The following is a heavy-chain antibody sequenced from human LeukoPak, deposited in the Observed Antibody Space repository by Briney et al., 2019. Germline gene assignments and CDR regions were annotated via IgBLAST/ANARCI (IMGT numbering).Heavy chain of an antibody. CDR2: SSGRGSNR. CDR3: AKTYYYDSSGYSDY. V-gene: IGHV3-23*01. J-gene: IGHJ4*02. D-gene: IGHD3-22*01. Sequence: GVSLRLSCVASGFTFDNYGMSWVRQAPAKGLELDSASSGRGSNRSYTDSLKGRFTISRDNPKNTLYLQMNNLRAEDTAVYYCAKTYYYDSSGYSDYWGQGTLVT. CDR1: GFTFDNYG.